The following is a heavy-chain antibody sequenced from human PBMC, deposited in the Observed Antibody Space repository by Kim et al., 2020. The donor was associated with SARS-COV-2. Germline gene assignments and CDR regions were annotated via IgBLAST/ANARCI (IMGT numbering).Heavy chain of an antibody. V-gene: IGHV2-5*02. J-gene: IGHJ4*02. D-gene: IGHD3-22*01. Sequence: SGPTLVNPTQTLTLTCTFSGFSLSTSGVGVGWIRQPPGKALEWLALIYWDDDKRYSPSLKSRLTITKDTSKNQVVLTMTNMDPVDTATYYCAHSRIRRGIMIVVADSALDDWGQGTMVTVSS. CDR3: AHSRIRRGIMIVVADSALDD. CDR1: GFSLSTSGVG. CDR2: IYWDDDK.